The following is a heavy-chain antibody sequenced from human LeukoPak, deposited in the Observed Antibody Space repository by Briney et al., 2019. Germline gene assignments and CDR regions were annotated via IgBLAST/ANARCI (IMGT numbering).Heavy chain of an antibody. CDR1: GGSISSYY. D-gene: IGHD6-13*01. V-gene: IGHV4-59*12. CDR3: ARGASSSWNLDC. J-gene: IGHJ4*02. CDR2: IYYSGST. Sequence: SETLSLTCTVSGGSISSYYWSWIRQPPGKGLEWIGYIYYSGSTYYNPSPKSRVTISVDTSKNQFSLKLSSVTAADTAVYYCARGASSSWNLDCWGQGTLVTVSS.